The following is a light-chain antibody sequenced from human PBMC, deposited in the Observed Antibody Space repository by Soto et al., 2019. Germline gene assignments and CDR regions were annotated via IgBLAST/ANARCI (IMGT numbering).Light chain of an antibody. V-gene: IGKV3-20*01. Sequence: EFVLTQSPGTLSLSPGERVTLSCRASQSVSSNYLAWYQQKPGQAPRLLIYGASSRATGIPDRFSGSGSGTDFTLTISRLEPEDFAVYYCQQYGSSPPLSFGGGTKVDVK. CDR2: GAS. CDR1: QSVSSNY. J-gene: IGKJ4*01. CDR3: QQYGSSPPLS.